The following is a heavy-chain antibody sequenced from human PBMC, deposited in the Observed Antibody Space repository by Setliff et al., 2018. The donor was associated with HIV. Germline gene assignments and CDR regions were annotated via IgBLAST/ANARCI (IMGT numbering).Heavy chain of an antibody. Sequence: PGGSLRLSCAASGFSFSSYSMNWVRQAPGKGLEWVSSISSGTRYIHYADSVKGRFTISRDNVKNALYLQMNSLRAEDTAVYYCAKVFHDYGDSSTFDYWGQGTLVTVSS. CDR3: AKVFHDYGDSSTFDY. D-gene: IGHD4-17*01. V-gene: IGHV3-21*04. CDR1: GFSFSSYS. CDR2: ISSGTRYI. J-gene: IGHJ4*02.